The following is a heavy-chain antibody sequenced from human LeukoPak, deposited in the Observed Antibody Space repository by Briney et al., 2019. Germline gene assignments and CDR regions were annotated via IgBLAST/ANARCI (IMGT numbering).Heavy chain of an antibody. CDR3: ARALTTLTYEGY. CDR1: GFTFSSYT. Sequence: GGSLRLSCAASGFTFSSYTMHWIRQAPGKGLEWVSSISGSNSYIFYAYSVKGRFTVSRDNAKDSLYLQMNSLRAEDTAVYYCARALTTLTYEGYWGQGTLVTVSS. V-gene: IGHV3-21*01. J-gene: IGHJ4*02. CDR2: ISGSNSYI. D-gene: IGHD1-1*01.